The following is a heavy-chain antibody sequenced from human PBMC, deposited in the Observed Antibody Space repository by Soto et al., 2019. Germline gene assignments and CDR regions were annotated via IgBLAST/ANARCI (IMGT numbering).Heavy chain of an antibody. CDR3: ARRKKWLVHRYYYGMDV. CDR1: GGSISSSSYY. J-gene: IGHJ6*02. D-gene: IGHD6-19*01. Sequence: SETLSLTCTVSGGSISSSSYYWGWIRQPPGKGLEWIGSIYYSGSTYYNPSLKSRVTISVDTSRNQFSLKLSSVTAADTAVYYCARRKKWLVHRYYYGMDVWGQGTTVTVSS. V-gene: IGHV4-39*01. CDR2: IYYSGST.